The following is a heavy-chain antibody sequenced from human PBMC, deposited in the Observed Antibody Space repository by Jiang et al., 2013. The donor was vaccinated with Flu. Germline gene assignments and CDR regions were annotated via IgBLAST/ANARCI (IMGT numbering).Heavy chain of an antibody. V-gene: IGHV4-59*01. J-gene: IGHJ4*02. Sequence: GSGLVKPSETLSLTCTVSGGSINTYCWSWDPAAPQGRDWSILGISITVGSPTTTPSLKSRVTISVDTSKNQFSLKLSSVTAADTAVYYCARSTRPGVRYFDYWGQGTLVTVSS. CDR3: ARSTRPGVRYFDY. CDR2: SITVGSP. CDR1: GGSINTYC. D-gene: IGHD2-15*01.